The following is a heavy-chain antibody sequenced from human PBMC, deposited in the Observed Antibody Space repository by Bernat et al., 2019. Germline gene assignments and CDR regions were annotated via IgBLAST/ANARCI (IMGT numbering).Heavy chain of an antibody. CDR1: GYTFTGYY. V-gene: IGHV1-2*04. CDR2: INPNSGGT. Sequence: QVQLVQSGAEVKKPGASVKVSCKASGYTFTGYYMHWVRQAPGQGLEWMGWINPNSGGTNYAQKFQGWVTMTRDTSISTAYMEPSRLRSDDTAVYYCARGSNYDFWSGYSYDAFDIWGQGTMVTVSS. D-gene: IGHD3-3*01. CDR3: ARGSNYDFWSGYSYDAFDI. J-gene: IGHJ3*02.